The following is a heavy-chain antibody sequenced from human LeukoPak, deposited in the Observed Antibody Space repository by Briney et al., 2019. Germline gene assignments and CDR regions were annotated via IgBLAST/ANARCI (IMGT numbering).Heavy chain of an antibody. Sequence: SETVSLTCTVSGGSISNYYWSWIRQTAGKGLEWIGLISTSGSPNYNPSLKSRVTMSVDTSKNQFSLKLSSVTAADTAVYYCARDLTTPPYNWFDPWGQGTLVTVSS. CDR2: ISTSGSP. J-gene: IGHJ5*02. V-gene: IGHV4-4*07. CDR1: GGSISNYY. D-gene: IGHD4/OR15-4a*01. CDR3: ARDLTTPPYNWFDP.